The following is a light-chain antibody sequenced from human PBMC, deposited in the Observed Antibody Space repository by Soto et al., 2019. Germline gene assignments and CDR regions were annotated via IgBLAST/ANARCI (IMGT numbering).Light chain of an antibody. Sequence: IQRTQSPSSMSASVGYRVTITCRASQSITHYLHWYQQKPGEAPKLLMYSASRLQSGVPSRFSGSGSGTDFTLTISRLQPEDFAVYYCQHYGSSGTFGQGTKVDIK. V-gene: IGKV1-39*01. J-gene: IGKJ1*01. CDR2: SAS. CDR1: QSITHY. CDR3: QHYGSSGT.